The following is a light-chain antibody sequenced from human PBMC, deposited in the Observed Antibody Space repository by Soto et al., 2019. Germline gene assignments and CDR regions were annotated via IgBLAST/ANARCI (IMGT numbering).Light chain of an antibody. CDR3: HHYGYGADT. Sequence: EVVLTQSPGTLSLSPGERATLSCRASETVGSNYLAWYQQQPGQAPRLLIFDASIRATDIPDRFSGSGSGTEYSLTISRLAPEDSAVYFCHHYGYGADTFGQGTELEI. CDR2: DAS. V-gene: IGKV3-20*01. J-gene: IGKJ2*01. CDR1: ETVGSNY.